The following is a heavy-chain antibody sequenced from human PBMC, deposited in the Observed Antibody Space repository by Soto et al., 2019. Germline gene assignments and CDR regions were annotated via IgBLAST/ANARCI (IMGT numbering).Heavy chain of an antibody. CDR3: ARGIISNWSRKKNMFDP. D-gene: IGHD6-13*01. V-gene: IGHV1-8*01. Sequence: QVQLVQSGAEVKKPGASVKVSCKASGYTFTSYDIIWVRQATGQGLEWMGWMNPNSGHTAYAQRFQGRVSMTRETSINTGFMELSSLTSDDTAVYYCARGIISNWSRKKNMFDPWGQGTLVTVSS. J-gene: IGHJ5*02. CDR2: MNPNSGHT. CDR1: GYTFTSYD.